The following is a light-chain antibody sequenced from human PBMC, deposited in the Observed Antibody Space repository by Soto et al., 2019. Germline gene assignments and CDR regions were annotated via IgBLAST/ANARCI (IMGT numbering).Light chain of an antibody. CDR1: QSVSSY. CDR3: QQRSNWPST. CDR2: DAS. J-gene: IGKJ4*01. Sequence: EIVLTQSPATLSLSPGERATLSCRASQSVSSYLAWYQQRPGQDPRLLIYDASSRATGIPARFSGSGSGTDFTLTITSLEPEDSAVYYCQQRSNWPSTFGGGTKVEI. V-gene: IGKV3-11*01.